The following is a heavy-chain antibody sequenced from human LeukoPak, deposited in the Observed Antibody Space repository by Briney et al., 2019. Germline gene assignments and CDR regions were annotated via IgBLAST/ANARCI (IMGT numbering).Heavy chain of an antibody. J-gene: IGHJ4*02. Sequence: PGGSLRLSCAASGFTFSSYCMNWVRQAPGKGLEWVSYISSRSSTIYYADSVKGRFTISRDNAKNSLFLQMNSLRAEDTAVYYCARGWESSGWPKVDYWGQGTLVTVSS. CDR3: ARGWESSGWPKVDY. CDR1: GFTFSSYC. D-gene: IGHD6-19*01. V-gene: IGHV3-48*01. CDR2: ISSRSSTI.